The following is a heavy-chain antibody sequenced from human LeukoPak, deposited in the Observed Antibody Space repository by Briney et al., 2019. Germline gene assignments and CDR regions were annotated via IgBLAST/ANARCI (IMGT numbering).Heavy chain of an antibody. CDR2: IYHSGST. CDR3: ARLVLLWFGELHYFDY. D-gene: IGHD3-10*01. Sequence: PSETLSLTCAVSGGSISSSNWWRWVRQPPGKGLEWIGGIYHSGSTNYNPSLKSRVTISVDKSKNQFSLKLSSVTAADTAVYYCARLVLLWFGELHYFDYWGQGTLVTVSS. J-gene: IGHJ4*02. CDR1: GGSISSSNW. V-gene: IGHV4-4*02.